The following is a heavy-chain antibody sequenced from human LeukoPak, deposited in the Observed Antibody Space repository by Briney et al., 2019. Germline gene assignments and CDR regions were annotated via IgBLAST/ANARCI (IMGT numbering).Heavy chain of an antibody. V-gene: IGHV3-23*01. CDR3: AKDYPRGTYGTFDY. CDR2: ISGSGGST. J-gene: IGHJ4*02. CDR1: GFTFSSYG. D-gene: IGHD4-17*01. Sequence: GGSLGLSCAASGFTFSSYGMSWVRQAPGKGLEWVSAISGSGGSTYYADSVKGRFTISRDNSKNTLYLQMNSLRAEDTAVYYCAKDYPRGTYGTFDYWGQGTLVTVSS.